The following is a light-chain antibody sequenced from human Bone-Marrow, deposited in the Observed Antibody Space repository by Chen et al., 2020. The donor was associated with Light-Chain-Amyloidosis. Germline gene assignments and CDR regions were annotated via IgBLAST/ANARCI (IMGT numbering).Light chain of an antibody. CDR3: QVWDRSSDRPV. Sequence: SYVLTQPSSVSVAPGQTATIACGGNNIGSTSVHWYQQPPGQAPLLVVYDDSDRPSGIPARLAGSTSGNTATLTISRVEAGDEADYYCQVWDRSSDRPVFGGGTKLTVL. V-gene: IGLV3-21*02. CDR1: NIGSTS. CDR2: DDS. J-gene: IGLJ3*02.